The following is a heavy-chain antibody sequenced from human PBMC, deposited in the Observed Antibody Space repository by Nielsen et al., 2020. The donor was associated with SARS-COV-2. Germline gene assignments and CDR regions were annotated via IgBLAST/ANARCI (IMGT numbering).Heavy chain of an antibody. CDR3: ARDIRLPSAAAQTYYYYGMGV. J-gene: IGHJ6*02. CDR1: GGSISSGGYY. Sequence: SETLSLTCTVSGGSISSGGYYWSWIRQHPGKGLEWIGYIYYSGSTYYNPSLKSRVTISVDTSKNQFSLKLSSVTAADTAVYYCARDIRLPSAAAQTYYYYGMGVWGQGTTVTVSS. V-gene: IGHV4-31*03. D-gene: IGHD6-13*01. CDR2: IYYSGST.